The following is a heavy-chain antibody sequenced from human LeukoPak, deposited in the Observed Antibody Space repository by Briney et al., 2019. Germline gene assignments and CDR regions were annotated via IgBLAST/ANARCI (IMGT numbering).Heavy chain of an antibody. CDR2: MNPNSGNT. J-gene: IGHJ6*03. D-gene: IGHD6-19*01. CDR1: GGTFTSYD. V-gene: IGHV1-8*03. CDR3: ARRAVAYYYYYYMDV. Sequence: ASVKVSCKASGGTFTSYDIDWVRQATGQGLEWMGWMNPNSGNTGYAQKFQGRVTITRNTSISTAYMDLSSLRSDDTAVYYCARRAVAYYYYYYMDVWGKGTTVTVSS.